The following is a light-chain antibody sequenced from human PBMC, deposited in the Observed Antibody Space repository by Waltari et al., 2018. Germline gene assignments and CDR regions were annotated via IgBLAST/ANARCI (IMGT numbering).Light chain of an antibody. J-gene: IGKJ1*01. V-gene: IGKV1-17*01. CDR3: LQHNSYPRT. Sequence: LQITQSPSSLSASVRDPVTLTCRASQGISSYLNWFQQKPGKAPKLLIYAASSLESGVPSRFSGSGSGTEFTLTISSLQPEDFATYYCLQHNSYPRTFGQGTKVEIK. CDR1: QGISSY. CDR2: AAS.